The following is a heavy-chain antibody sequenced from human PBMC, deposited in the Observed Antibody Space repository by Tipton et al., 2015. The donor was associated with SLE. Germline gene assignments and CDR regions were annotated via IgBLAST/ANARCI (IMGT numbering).Heavy chain of an antibody. V-gene: IGHV4-61*08. CDR1: GFTFSSSG. CDR3: ARDGESVGGVIPYY. CDR2: IYYSGST. Sequence: LRLSCAASGFTFSSSGMTWVRQAPGKGLEWIGYIYYSGSTNYNPSLKSRVTISVDTSKNQFSLKLSSVTAADTAVYYCARDGESVGGVIPYYWGQGTLVTVSS. J-gene: IGHJ4*02. D-gene: IGHD3-16*02.